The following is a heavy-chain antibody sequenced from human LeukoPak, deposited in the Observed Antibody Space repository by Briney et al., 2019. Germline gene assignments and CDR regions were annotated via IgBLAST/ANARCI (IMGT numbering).Heavy chain of an antibody. D-gene: IGHD6-13*01. Sequence: ASVKVSCKASGYTFTGYYMHWVRQAPGQGLEWVGWINPNSGGTNYAQKFQGRVTMTRDTSISTAYMELSRLRSDDTAVYYCARTWRSSSSSLDYWGQGTLVTVSS. CDR1: GYTFTGYY. V-gene: IGHV1-2*02. CDR3: ARTWRSSSSSLDY. CDR2: INPNSGGT. J-gene: IGHJ4*02.